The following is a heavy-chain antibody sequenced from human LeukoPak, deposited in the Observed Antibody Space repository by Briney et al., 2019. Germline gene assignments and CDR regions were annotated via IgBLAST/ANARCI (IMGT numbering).Heavy chain of an antibody. CDR2: IKQDGSEK. D-gene: IGHD2-21*01. CDR1: GFTFSSYW. V-gene: IGHV3-7*01. Sequence: PGGSLRLSCAASGFTFSSYWMSWVRQAPGKGLEWVANIKQDGSEKYYVDSVKGRFTISRDNAKNSLYLQMNSLRAEDTAVYYCARVPGDCGGDCYSYYYHYMDVWGKGTKVTVSS. J-gene: IGHJ6*03. CDR3: ARVPGDCGGDCYSYYYHYMDV.